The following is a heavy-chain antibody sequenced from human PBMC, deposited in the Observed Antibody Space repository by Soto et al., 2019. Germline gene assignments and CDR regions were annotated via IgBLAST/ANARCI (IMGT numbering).Heavy chain of an antibody. CDR3: ARRGSREDTDMGNDAFDI. D-gene: IGHD5-18*01. J-gene: IGHJ3*02. CDR2: INAGNGNT. CDR1: AYTFTHYS. V-gene: IGHV1-3*01. Sequence: ASVKVSCKASAYTFTHYSMHWVRQAPGQRLAWMGSINAGNGNTKYSQKFQGRVTMTSDTSASTAYMELSSLRSEDTAVYYGARRGSREDTDMGNDAFDIWGQGAMVTVSS.